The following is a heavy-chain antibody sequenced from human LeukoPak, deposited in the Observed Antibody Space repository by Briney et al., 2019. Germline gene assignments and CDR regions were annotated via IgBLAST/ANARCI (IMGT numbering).Heavy chain of an antibody. CDR3: TTDEDWNYARKDV. CDR1: GFTFNYAW. Sequence: GGSLRPSCAASGFTFNYAWMSWVRQVPGKGLEWVGQTVSEIDGGTTDYAAPVKGRFTIPRDDSKSTLYLQMNSLKIEDTAVYYCTTDEDWNYARKDVWGQGATVIVSS. V-gene: IGHV3-15*04. D-gene: IGHD1-7*01. J-gene: IGHJ6*02. CDR2: TVSEIDGGTT.